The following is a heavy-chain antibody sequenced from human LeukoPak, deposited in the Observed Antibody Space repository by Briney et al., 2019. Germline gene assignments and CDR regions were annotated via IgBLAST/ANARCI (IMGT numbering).Heavy chain of an antibody. CDR3: ARRDTPSKWYYYIDV. CDR1: GFTFSSYG. CDR2: ISYDGSNK. J-gene: IGHJ6*03. Sequence: GSLKLSCSASGFTFSSYGMHWGRQAPGKGLGWVAVISYDGSNKYYADSVKGRFAISRDNAKNSLYLQMSSLGAEDTAVYYCARRDTPSKWYYYIDVWGKGTTVRVSS. V-gene: IGHV3-30*03. D-gene: IGHD2-15*01.